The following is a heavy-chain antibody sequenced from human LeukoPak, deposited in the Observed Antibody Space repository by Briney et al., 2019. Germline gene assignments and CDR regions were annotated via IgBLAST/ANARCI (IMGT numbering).Heavy chain of an antibody. CDR1: GYMFTSHG. D-gene: IGHD5-12*01. J-gene: IGHJ4*02. Sequence: ASVKVSCKSSGYMFTSHGIHWLRQAPGQGLEWMGWISAQNGNTNYVQQFLGRVTMTRDTSASTAYMELRSLKSDDTAVYYCARESNGGYGFDYWGQGTLVTVAS. CDR3: ARESNGGYGFDY. CDR2: ISAQNGNT. V-gene: IGHV1-18*01.